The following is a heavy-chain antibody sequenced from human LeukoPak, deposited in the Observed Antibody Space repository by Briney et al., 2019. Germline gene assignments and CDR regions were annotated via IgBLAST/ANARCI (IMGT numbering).Heavy chain of an antibody. J-gene: IGHJ4*02. D-gene: IGHD6-19*01. V-gene: IGHV3-30*04. CDR1: GFTFSTYT. CDR3: ARVALPQWLVREFDS. Sequence: GGSLRLSCAASGFTFSTYTMRWVRQAPGKGLAWVAVISYDGSNKYYADSVKGRFTVSRDNSKNTLYLQMNSLRAEDTAVYYCARVALPQWLVREFDSWGQGTLVTVSS. CDR2: ISYDGSNK.